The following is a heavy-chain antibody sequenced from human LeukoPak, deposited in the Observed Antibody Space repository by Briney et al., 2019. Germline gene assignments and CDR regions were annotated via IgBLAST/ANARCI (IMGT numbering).Heavy chain of an antibody. CDR3: AREGRGALNDAFDI. V-gene: IGHV3-69-1*02. CDR2: LNSDYNI. Sequence: PGGSLRLSCAASGFTFSSYNMNWVRQAPGKVLEWVSCLNSDYNIYYAGSVKGRFTISRDNAKNSLYLQMNSLRAEDTAVYYCAREGRGALNDAFDIWGLGKMVTVSS. D-gene: IGHD1-26*01. CDR1: GFTFSSYN. J-gene: IGHJ3*02.